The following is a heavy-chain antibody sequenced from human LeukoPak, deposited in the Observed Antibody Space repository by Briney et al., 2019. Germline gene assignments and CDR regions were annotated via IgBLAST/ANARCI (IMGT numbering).Heavy chain of an antibody. CDR3: ARVEYSSSLGWFDP. CDR2: INPNSGGT. CDR1: GYTFTGYY. J-gene: IGHJ5*02. D-gene: IGHD6-6*01. Sequence: ASVKVSCKASGYTFTGYYMHWVRQAPGQGLEWMGWINPNSGGTNYAQKFQGRVTMTRDTSISTAYMELSRLRSDDTAVYYCARVEYSSSLGWFDPWGQGTLVTVSS. V-gene: IGHV1-2*02.